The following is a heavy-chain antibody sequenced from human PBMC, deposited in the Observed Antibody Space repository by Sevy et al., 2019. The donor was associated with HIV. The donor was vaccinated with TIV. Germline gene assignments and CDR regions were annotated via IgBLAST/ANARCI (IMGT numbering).Heavy chain of an antibody. Sequence: GGSLRLSCAASGFTFDDFAMHWVRQVPGKGLEWVSGLNWDSSSVAYADSVKGRFTISRDNAKNALFLQMNSLRAEDTALYYCAKDIGATGIAVVANSGQGIQVTVSS. J-gene: IGHJ4*02. D-gene: IGHD6-19*01. CDR1: GFTFDDFA. V-gene: IGHV3-9*01. CDR3: AKDIGATGIAVVAN. CDR2: LNWDSSSV.